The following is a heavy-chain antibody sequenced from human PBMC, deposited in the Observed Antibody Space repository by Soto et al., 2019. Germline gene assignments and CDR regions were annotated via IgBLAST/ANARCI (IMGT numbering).Heavy chain of an antibody. Sequence: EVQLVESGGGVLRPGGSLRLSCAASGFTFDDYGMSWARQAPGKGLELVSGVNWNGGRTGYADSVKGRFTISRDNAKNSLYLQMNSLRAEDTAFYYCVRGASLNFDYWGQGTLVTVSS. V-gene: IGHV3-20*04. D-gene: IGHD1-26*01. CDR3: VRGASLNFDY. J-gene: IGHJ4*02. CDR1: GFTFDDYG. CDR2: VNWNGGRT.